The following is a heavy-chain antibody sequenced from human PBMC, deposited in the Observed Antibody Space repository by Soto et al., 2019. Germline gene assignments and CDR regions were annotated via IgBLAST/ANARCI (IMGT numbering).Heavy chain of an antibody. CDR3: TRGVGWLVDY. J-gene: IGHJ4*02. D-gene: IGHD6-19*01. V-gene: IGHV4-59*02. Sequence: QVQLQESGPGLVKPSETLSLTCTVSGDFVSSYYWSWFRQPPGKGLEWIGYIDNGGSNKYNPSLKSRVTISIGTSKNQFSLMLTSVTAADTAVYYCTRGVGWLVDYWGQGALVTVSS. CDR2: IDNGGSN. CDR1: GDFVSSYY.